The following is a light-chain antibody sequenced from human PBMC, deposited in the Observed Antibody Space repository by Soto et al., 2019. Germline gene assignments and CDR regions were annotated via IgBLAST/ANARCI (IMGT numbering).Light chain of an antibody. CDR3: QQYGSSPWT. CDR2: GAS. J-gene: IGKJ1*01. V-gene: IGKV3-20*01. CDR1: QSVSSSY. Sequence: EIVLTQSPGTLSLSPGERATLSCRASQSVSSSYLAWYQQKPGQAPRLLIHGASSRATGIADRFSGSGSGTDFTLTISRLEPEDFAVYYCQQYGSSPWTFGQGTKVEIK.